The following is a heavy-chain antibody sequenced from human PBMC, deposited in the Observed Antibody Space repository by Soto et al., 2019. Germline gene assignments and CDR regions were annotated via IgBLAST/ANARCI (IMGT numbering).Heavy chain of an antibody. CDR3: ARDRPSTTETTYYFDY. Sequence: GGSLRLSCAASGFTFSSYWMSWVRQAPGKGLEWVANIKQDGSEKYYVDSVKGRFTISRDNAKNSLYLQMNSLRAEDTAVYYCARDRPSTTETTYYFDYWGQGTLVTVSS. J-gene: IGHJ4*02. V-gene: IGHV3-7*01. CDR1: GFTFSSYW. D-gene: IGHD4-17*01. CDR2: IKQDGSEK.